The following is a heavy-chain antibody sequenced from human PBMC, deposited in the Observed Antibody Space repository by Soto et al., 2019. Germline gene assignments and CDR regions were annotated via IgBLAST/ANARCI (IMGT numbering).Heavy chain of an antibody. D-gene: IGHD5-12*01. J-gene: IGHJ6*02. V-gene: IGHV1-69*13. CDR2: IIPIFGTA. Sequence: SVKVSCKASGGTFSSYAISWVRQAPGQGLEWMGGIIPIFGTANYAQKFQGRVTITADESTSTAYMELSSLRSEDTAVYYCARVSGYEIYYYYGMEVWGQGTTVTVSS. CDR1: GGTFSSYA. CDR3: ARVSGYEIYYYYGMEV.